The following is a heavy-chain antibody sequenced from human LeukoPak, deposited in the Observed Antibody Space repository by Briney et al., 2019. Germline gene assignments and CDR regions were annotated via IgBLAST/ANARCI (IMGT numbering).Heavy chain of an antibody. CDR3: ARDHYRGMDV. D-gene: IGHD3-10*01. CDR1: GGSISSGGYY. J-gene: IGHJ6*02. CDR2: IYYSGST. V-gene: IGHV4-31*03. Sequence: PSETLSLTCTVSGGSISSGGYYWSWIRQHPGKGLEWIGYIYYSGSTYYNPSLKSRVTISVDTSKNQFSLRLSSVTAADTAVYYCARDHYRGMDVWGQGTTVTVSS.